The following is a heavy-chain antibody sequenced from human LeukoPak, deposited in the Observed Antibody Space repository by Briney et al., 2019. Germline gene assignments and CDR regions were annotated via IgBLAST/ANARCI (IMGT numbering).Heavy chain of an antibody. J-gene: IGHJ3*02. V-gene: IGHV4-39*01. D-gene: IGHD5-24*01. CDR1: GGSISSSSYY. CDR3: ASPRWLQLGDAFDI. Sequence: SETLSLTCTVSGGSISSSSYYWGWIRQPPGKGLEWNGSIYYSGSTYYNPSLKSRVTISVDTSKNQFSLKLSSVTAADTAVYYCASPRWLQLGDAFDIWGQGTMVTVSS. CDR2: IYYSGST.